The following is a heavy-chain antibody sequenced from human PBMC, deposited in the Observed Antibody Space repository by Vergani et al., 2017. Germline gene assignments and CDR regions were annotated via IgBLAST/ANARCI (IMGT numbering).Heavy chain of an antibody. CDR2: FSGSGGST. D-gene: IGHD4-17*01. CDR1: GFTFSSYA. Sequence: VQLVESGGGVVQPGGSLRLSCAASGFTFSSYAMSWVRQAPGKGLEWVSGFSGSGGSTYYADPVKGRFTISRDNSKNTLYLQMNSLRAEDTALYYCAKGSPTLTTYSRYYYGLDVWGQGTTVTVSS. V-gene: IGHV3-23*04. CDR3: AKGSPTLTTYSRYYYGLDV. J-gene: IGHJ6*02.